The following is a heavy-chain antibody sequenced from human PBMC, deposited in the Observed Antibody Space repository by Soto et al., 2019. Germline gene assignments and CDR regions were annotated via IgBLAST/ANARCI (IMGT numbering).Heavy chain of an antibody. CDR3: ARHVRLGYCSGGSCYYFDY. D-gene: IGHD2-15*01. J-gene: IGHJ4*02. CDR2: MYYSGSA. Sequence: PSETLSLTCTVSGGSISNNIYLWGRIRQPPGKGLEWIATMYYSGSASYNPSLRSRVTISVDTSKNQFSLKLSSVTAADTAVYYCARHVRLGYCSGGSCYYFDYWGQGTLVTVSS. V-gene: IGHV4-39*01. CDR1: GGSISNNIYL.